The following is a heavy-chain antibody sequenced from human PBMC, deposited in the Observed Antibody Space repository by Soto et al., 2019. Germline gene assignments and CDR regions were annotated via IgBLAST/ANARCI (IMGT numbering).Heavy chain of an antibody. CDR1: GVTFSSYL. D-gene: IGHD2-2*01. CDR2: IKQDGSEK. J-gene: IGHJ4*02. Sequence: PAGSMKLSCASSGVTFSSYLMSWVRQAQGKGLEWVANIKQDGSEKYYVDSVKGRFTISRDNAKNSLYLQMNSLRAEDTAVYYCARLPSLYKLPEYYFDYWGQGTLVTVSS. CDR3: ARLPSLYKLPEYYFDY. V-gene: IGHV3-7*01.